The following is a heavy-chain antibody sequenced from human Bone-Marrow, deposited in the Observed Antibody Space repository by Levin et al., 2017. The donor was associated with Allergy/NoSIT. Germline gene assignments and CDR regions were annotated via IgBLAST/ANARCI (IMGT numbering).Heavy chain of an antibody. CDR3: ARFSIEFSTWGPLDH. Sequence: GESLKISCKGSGYSFTSYWIGWVRQMPGKGLEWMGIIYPGDSDTRYSPSFQGQVTISADKSISTAYLQWSSLKASDTAMYYCARFSIEFSTWGPLDHWGQGTLVTVSS. J-gene: IGHJ4*02. CDR2: IYPGDSDT. CDR1: GYSFTSYW. V-gene: IGHV5-51*01. D-gene: IGHD6-6*01.